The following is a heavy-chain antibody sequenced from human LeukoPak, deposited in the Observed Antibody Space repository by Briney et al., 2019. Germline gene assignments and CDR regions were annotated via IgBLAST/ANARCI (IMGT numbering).Heavy chain of an antibody. CDR2: IYTTGYS. CDR3: ARISVAGPWFDS. Sequence: MASETLSLTCTVSGSSLHSYYWSWIRQPAGGGLEYIGRIYTTGYSDFNPSLQSRVAMFIDTSKNQFSVTLRSVTAADTAVYYCARISVAGPWFDSWGQGTLVTVSS. J-gene: IGHJ5*01. D-gene: IGHD6-19*01. CDR1: GSSLHSYY. V-gene: IGHV4-4*07.